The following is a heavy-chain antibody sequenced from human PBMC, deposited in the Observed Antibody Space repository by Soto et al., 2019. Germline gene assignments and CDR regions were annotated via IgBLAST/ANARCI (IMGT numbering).Heavy chain of an antibody. J-gene: IGHJ5*01. V-gene: IGHV1-8*01. CDR2: VNPNTGNT. D-gene: IGHD3-10*01. CDR3: ARAHGAGAFDF. CDR1: GYTFRSYD. Sequence: QVQLVQSGAEVKKPGASVKVSCTGSGYTFRSYDIHWVRQATGQGLEWMGWVNPNTGNTGYAQKCQGGVTVARDMSKSSAYMEVNSLTSEHTAIYYCARAHGAGAFDFWGQGNLVCVSS.